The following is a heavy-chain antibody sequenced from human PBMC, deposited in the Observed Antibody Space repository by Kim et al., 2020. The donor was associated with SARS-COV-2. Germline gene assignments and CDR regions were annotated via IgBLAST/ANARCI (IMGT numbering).Heavy chain of an antibody. CDR3: ARMLAYSSGWYGGFDY. V-gene: IGHV1-69*13. Sequence: SVKVSCKASGGTFSSYTISWVRQAPGQGLEWMGGIIPIFGTANYAQKFQGRVTITADESTSTAYMELSSLRSEDTAVYYCARMLAYSSGWYGGFDYWGQGTLVTVSS. J-gene: IGHJ4*02. CDR1: GGTFSSYT. D-gene: IGHD6-19*01. CDR2: IIPIFGTA.